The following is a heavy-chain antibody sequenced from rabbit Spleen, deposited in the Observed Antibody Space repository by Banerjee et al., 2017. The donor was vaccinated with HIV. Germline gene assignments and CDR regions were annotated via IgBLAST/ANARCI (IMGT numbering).Heavy chain of an antibody. CDR3: ARDVVGYAGVTYGYGTGFKL. J-gene: IGHJ4*01. Sequence: QEQLEESGGGLVQPEGSLTLTCKASGFDFSSNAMCWVRQAPGKRPEWIACIYNGDGRTYYASWVNGRFTITSNTNQNTVTLQMTSLTAADTATYFCARDVVGYAGVTYGYGTGFKLWGQGTLVTVS. V-gene: IGHV1S47*01. D-gene: IGHD4-2*01. CDR1: GFDFSSNA. CDR2: IYNGDGRT.